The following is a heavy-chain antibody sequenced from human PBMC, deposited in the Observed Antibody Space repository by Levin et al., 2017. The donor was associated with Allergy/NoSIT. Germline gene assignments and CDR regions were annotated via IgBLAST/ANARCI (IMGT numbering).Heavy chain of an antibody. V-gene: IGHV4-59*11. D-gene: IGHD5-18*01. CDR1: GGSFSTHY. Sequence: KASETLSLTCTVSGGSFSTHYWTWIRQPPGKGLEWIGYIYHSGTTNYNPSLRGRVTVSLDRSKNQFSLTLNSVTPADTAVYYCARSRGYDYGWMFDPWGQGTLVTVSS. J-gene: IGHJ5*02. CDR2: IYHSGTT. CDR3: ARSRGYDYGWMFDP.